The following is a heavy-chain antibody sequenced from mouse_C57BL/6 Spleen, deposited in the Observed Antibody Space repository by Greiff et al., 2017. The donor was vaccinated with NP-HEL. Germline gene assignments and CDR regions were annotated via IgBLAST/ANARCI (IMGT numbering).Heavy chain of an antibody. CDR1: GFTFSDYG. V-gene: IGHV5-17*01. CDR2: ISSGSSTI. Sequence: EVKLMESGGGLVKPGGSLKLSCAASGFTFSDYGMHWVRQAPEKGLEWVAYISSGSSTIYYADTVKGRFTISRDNAKNTLFLQMTSLRSEDTAMYYCATLQGGIYYDAYWGQGTLVTVSA. D-gene: IGHD2-4*01. CDR3: ATLQGGIYYDAY. J-gene: IGHJ3*01.